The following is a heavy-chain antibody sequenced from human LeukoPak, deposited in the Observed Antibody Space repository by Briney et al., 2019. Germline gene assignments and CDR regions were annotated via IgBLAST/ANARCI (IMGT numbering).Heavy chain of an antibody. J-gene: IGHJ3*02. D-gene: IGHD1-26*01. CDR1: GYTLTELS. Sequence: ASVKVSCKVSGYTLTELSMHWVRQAPGQGLEWMGWISAYNGNTNYAQKLQGRVTMTTDASTSTAYMELRSLRSDDTAVYYCAIVGATPAFDIWGQGTMVTVSS. CDR3: AIVGATPAFDI. CDR2: ISAYNGNT. V-gene: IGHV1-18*01.